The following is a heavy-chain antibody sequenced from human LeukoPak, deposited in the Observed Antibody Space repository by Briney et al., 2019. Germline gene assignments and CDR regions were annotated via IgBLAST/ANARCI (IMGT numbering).Heavy chain of an antibody. Sequence: SVKVSCKASGGTFSSYAISWVRQAPGQGLEWMGGIIPIFGTANYAQKFQGRVTITADESTSTAYMELSSLRSEDTAVYYCARDGSSYNWFDPWGQGTLVTVSS. J-gene: IGHJ5*02. CDR2: IIPIFGTA. D-gene: IGHD6-6*01. CDR3: ARDGSSYNWFDP. V-gene: IGHV1-69*13. CDR1: GGTFSSYA.